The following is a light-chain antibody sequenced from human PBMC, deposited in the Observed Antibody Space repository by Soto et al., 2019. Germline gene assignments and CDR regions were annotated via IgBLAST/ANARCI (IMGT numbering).Light chain of an antibody. CDR1: QSVSSY. Sequence: EIVLTQSPATLSLSPGERATLSCRASQSVSSYLAWYQQKPGQAPRLLIYGASTRATGIPARFSGSVSGTEFTLTISSLQSEDFAVYYCQHYNNWPLTFGGGTKVDIK. J-gene: IGKJ4*01. V-gene: IGKV3-15*01. CDR2: GAS. CDR3: QHYNNWPLT.